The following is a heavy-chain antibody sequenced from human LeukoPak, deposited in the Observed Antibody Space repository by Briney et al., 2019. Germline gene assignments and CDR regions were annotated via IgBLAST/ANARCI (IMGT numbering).Heavy chain of an antibody. J-gene: IGHJ4*02. CDR1: GGSISSGDYY. V-gene: IGHV4-39*07. CDR2: INHSGST. D-gene: IGHD3-22*01. Sequence: SETLSLTCTVSGGSISSGDYYWSWIRQPPRKGLEWIGEINHSGSTNYNPSLKSRVTISVDTSKNQFSLKLSSVTAADTAVYYCASPRSDSSGYYFDYWGQGTLVTVSS. CDR3: ASPRSDSSGYYFDY.